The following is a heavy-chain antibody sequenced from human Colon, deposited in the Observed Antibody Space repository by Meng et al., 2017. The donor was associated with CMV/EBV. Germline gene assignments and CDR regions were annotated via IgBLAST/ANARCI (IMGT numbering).Heavy chain of an antibody. V-gene: IGHV3-23*01. Sequence: GESLKISCAASGFTFNIYGMSWVRQAPGKGLEWVSAISGSGGSTYYADSVKGRFTISRDNSKNTLYLQMNSLRVEDTAIYYCVRADRCGGDCYDRPLDYWGQGSLVTVSS. J-gene: IGHJ4*02. CDR1: GFTFNIYG. CDR2: ISGSGGST. CDR3: VRADRCGGDCYDRPLDY. D-gene: IGHD2-21*01.